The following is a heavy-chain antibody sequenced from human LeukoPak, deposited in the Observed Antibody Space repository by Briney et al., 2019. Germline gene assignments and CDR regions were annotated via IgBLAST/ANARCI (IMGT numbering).Heavy chain of an antibody. CDR2: IYYSGST. D-gene: IGHD2-2*01. CDR1: GGSISISYY. V-gene: IGHV4-39*01. Sequence: SETLSLTCTVSGGSISISYYWGWIRQPPGKGLEWIGSIYYSGSTYYNPSLKSRVTISVDTSKNQFSLKLSSVTAADTAVYYCASYCSSTSCLRRAFDIWGQGTMVTVPS. CDR3: ASYCSSTSCLRRAFDI. J-gene: IGHJ3*02.